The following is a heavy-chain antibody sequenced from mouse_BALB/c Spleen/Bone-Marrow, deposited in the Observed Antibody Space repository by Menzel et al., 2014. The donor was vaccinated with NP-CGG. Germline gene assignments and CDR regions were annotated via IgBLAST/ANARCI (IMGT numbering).Heavy chain of an antibody. D-gene: IGHD4-1*01. J-gene: IGHJ4*01. CDR2: IDPANGNT. CDR3: ARWEYYAMDY. Sequence: EVKLQESGAELVKPGASVKLSCTASGFNIKDTYMHWVKQRPEQGLEWIGRIDPANGNTKYDPKFQGKATITADTSSNTANLQLSSLTSEDTAVYYGARWEYYAMDYWGQGTSVTVSS. V-gene: IGHV14-3*02. CDR1: GFNIKDTY.